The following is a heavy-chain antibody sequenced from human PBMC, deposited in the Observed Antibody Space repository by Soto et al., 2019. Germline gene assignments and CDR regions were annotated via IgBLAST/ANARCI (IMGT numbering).Heavy chain of an antibody. J-gene: IGHJ6*03. CDR3: GEAPPPRYYYYYMDV. Sequence: GGSLRLSCAASGFTFSSYAMHWVRQAPGKELEYVSAISSNGGSTYNANSVKGRFTISRDNSKNTLYLQMGSLRAENMAVYYWGEAPPPRYYYYYMDVWGKGTTVTVSS. D-gene: IGHD3-16*01. V-gene: IGHV3-64*01. CDR2: ISSNGGST. CDR1: GFTFSSYA.